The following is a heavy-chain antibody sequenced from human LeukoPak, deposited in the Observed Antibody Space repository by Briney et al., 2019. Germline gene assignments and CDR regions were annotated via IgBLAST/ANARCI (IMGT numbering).Heavy chain of an antibody. Sequence: GGSLRLSCAASGITFRSFAMSWLRQAPGKGLEWVSAISGGGGGTYYADSVQGRFTISRDNSRNTLYLQMNSLRAEDTAVYYCAKEFTGWAFDIWGQGTMVTVSS. CDR2: ISGGGGGT. CDR3: AKEFTGWAFDI. J-gene: IGHJ3*02. V-gene: IGHV3-23*01. CDR1: GITFRSFA.